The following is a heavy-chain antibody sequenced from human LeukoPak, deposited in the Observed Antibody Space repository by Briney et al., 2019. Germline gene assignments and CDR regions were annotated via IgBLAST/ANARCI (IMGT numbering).Heavy chain of an antibody. D-gene: IGHD6-19*01. CDR3: AKGRGSSGWYYFDY. CDR1: GFTFSSYA. CDR2: ISGSGGST. J-gene: IGHJ4*02. Sequence: GGSLRLSCAASGFTFSSYAMSWVRQAPGKGLEWVSAISGSGGSTYYADSVKGRFTISRDNSKNTLYLQMNSLRDEDTAVYYCAKGRGSSGWYYFDYWGRGTLVTVSS. V-gene: IGHV3-23*01.